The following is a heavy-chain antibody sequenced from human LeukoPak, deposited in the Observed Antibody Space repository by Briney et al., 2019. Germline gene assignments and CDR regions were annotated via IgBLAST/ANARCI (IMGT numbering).Heavy chain of an antibody. J-gene: IGHJ5*02. Sequence: SETLSLTCTVSGVSVTSGTFYWACLRPPPGKGREWITTVGYTGNTYYNPYLKSRVTISMDTSKNHFFLQLRSVVAPDTAVYYCARHSGSGSLSRPFDPWGQGTLVSVSP. V-gene: IGHV4-39*02. D-gene: IGHD3-10*01. CDR2: VGYTGNT. CDR1: GVSVTSGTFY. CDR3: ARHSGSGSLSRPFDP.